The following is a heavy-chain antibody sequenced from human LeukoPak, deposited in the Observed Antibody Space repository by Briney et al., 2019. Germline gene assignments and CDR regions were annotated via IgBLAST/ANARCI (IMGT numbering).Heavy chain of an antibody. D-gene: IGHD3-10*01. CDR2: IIPILGIA. J-gene: IGHJ6*02. CDR1: GGTFSSYA. V-gene: IGHV1-69*04. CDR3: ARVYYGSGPLDV. Sequence: ASVKVSCKASGGTFSSYAISWVRQAPGQGLEWMGRIIPILGIANYAQKFQGRVTITADKSTSTAYMELSSLRSEDTAVYYCARVYYGSGPLDVWGQGTTVTVSS.